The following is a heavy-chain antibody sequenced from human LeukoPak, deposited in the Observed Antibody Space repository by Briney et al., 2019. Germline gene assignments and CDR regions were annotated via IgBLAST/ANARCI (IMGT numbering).Heavy chain of an antibody. D-gene: IGHD3-9*01. V-gene: IGHV4-59*12. CDR2: IYYSGST. Sequence: SETLSLTCTVSGGSISSYYWSWIRQPPGKGLEWIGYIYYSGSTNYNPSLKSRVTISVDTSKNQFSLKLSSVTAADTAVYYCARVLTGYYHFDYWGQGTLVTVSS. J-gene: IGHJ4*02. CDR3: ARVLTGYYHFDY. CDR1: GGSISSYY.